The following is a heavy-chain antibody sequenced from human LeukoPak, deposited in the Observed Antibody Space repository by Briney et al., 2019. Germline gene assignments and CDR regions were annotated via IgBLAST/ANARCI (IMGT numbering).Heavy chain of an antibody. CDR2: IIPIFGTA. D-gene: IGHD6-13*01. Sequence: GASVKVSCKASGGTFSSYAISWVRQAPGQGLEWMGGIIPIFGTANYAQKFQGRVTITADESTSTAYMELSSLRSEDTAVYYCARSRKSRKYSGSWNGYYFDYWGQGTLVTVSS. J-gene: IGHJ4*02. CDR3: ARSRKSRKYSGSWNGYYFDY. V-gene: IGHV1-69*13. CDR1: GGTFSSYA.